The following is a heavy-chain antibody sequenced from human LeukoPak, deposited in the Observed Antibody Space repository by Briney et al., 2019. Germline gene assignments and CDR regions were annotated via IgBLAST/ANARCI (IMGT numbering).Heavy chain of an antibody. J-gene: IGHJ4*02. Sequence: SETLSLTCTVSGVSISSGGYYWSWIRQHPGKGLEWIGYIYYSGSTYYNPSLKSRVTISVDTSKNQFSLKLSSVTAADTAVYYCARGRGYSYGKVAYDYWGQGTLVTVSS. CDR3: ARGRGYSYGKVAYDY. CDR1: GVSISSGGYY. V-gene: IGHV4-31*03. CDR2: IYYSGST. D-gene: IGHD5-18*01.